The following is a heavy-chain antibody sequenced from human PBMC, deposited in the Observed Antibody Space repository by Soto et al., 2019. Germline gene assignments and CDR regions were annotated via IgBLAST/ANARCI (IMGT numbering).Heavy chain of an antibody. D-gene: IGHD6-19*01. CDR3: ARAPGWIAVAGNWFDP. Sequence: GASVKLSCKASGYTFTSYAMHCVRQAPGQRLEWMGWINAGNGNTKYSQKFQGRVTITRDTSASTAYMELSSLRSEDTAVYYCARAPGWIAVAGNWFDPWGQGTLVTVS. V-gene: IGHV1-3*01. CDR1: GYTFTSYA. J-gene: IGHJ5*02. CDR2: INAGNGNT.